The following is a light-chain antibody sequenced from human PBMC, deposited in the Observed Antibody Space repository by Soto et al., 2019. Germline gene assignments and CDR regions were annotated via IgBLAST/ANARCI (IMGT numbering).Light chain of an antibody. V-gene: IGLV1-47*02. CDR2: GNN. CDR3: QSYDISLSASSPSLV. CDR1: SSNIGSNY. Sequence: QSVLTQPPSASGTPGQRVTISCSGSSSNIGSNYVYWYQQLPGTAPKLLIYGNNNRPSGVPDRFSGSKSGTSASLAITGLQAEDEADYYCQSYDISLSASSPSLVFGGGTKLTVL. J-gene: IGLJ3*02.